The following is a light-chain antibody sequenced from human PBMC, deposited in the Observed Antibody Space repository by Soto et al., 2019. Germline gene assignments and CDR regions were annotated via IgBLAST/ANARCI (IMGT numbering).Light chain of an antibody. CDR3: TSCGRSRV. Sequence: QYVLTQPASVSGSPGQSITISCTGTSSDVGAYNYVSWYQQHPDKSPKLIIYQVSNRPSGVSNRFSGSMSGNTASLAISGVQDADEADYYCTSCGRSRVFGGGTKL. V-gene: IGLV2-14*01. CDR1: SSDVGAYNY. CDR2: QVS. J-gene: IGLJ3*02.